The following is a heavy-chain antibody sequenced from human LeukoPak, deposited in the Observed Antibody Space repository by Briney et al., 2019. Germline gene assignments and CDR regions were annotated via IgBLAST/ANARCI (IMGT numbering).Heavy chain of an antibody. Sequence: PSQTLSLTCAVSGGSISSGGYSWSWIRQPPGKGLGWIGYIYHSGSTYYNPSLKSRVTISVDRSKNQFSLKLSSVTAADTAVYYCASNVDTAMAHLHPFDYWGQGTLVTVSS. CDR3: ASNVDTAMAHLHPFDY. D-gene: IGHD5-18*01. CDR2: IYHSGST. CDR1: GGSISSGGYS. V-gene: IGHV4-30-2*01. J-gene: IGHJ4*02.